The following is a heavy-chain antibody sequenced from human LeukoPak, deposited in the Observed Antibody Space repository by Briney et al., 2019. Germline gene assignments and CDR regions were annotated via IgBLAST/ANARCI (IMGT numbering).Heavy chain of an antibody. Sequence: KGXXXXGGFDPEDGETIYAQKFQGRVTMTEDTSTDTAYMELSSLRSEDTAVYYCATWGYDILTGINWFDPWGQGTLVTVSS. V-gene: IGHV1-24*01. CDR2: FDPEDGET. D-gene: IGHD3-9*01. CDR3: ATWGYDILTGINWFDP. J-gene: IGHJ5*02.